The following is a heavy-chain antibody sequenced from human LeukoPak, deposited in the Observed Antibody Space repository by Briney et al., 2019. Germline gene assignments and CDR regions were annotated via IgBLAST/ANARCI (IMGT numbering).Heavy chain of an antibody. J-gene: IGHJ4*02. CDR1: GFTFSYYW. V-gene: IGHV3-7*03. D-gene: IGHD1-26*01. CDR3: ARISGSYYGFDY. Sequence: PGXSLRLSCTASGFTFSYYWMSWVRQAPGKGLEWVANIKYDGSERYYVDSVKGRFTISRDNTKNSLYLQMNSLRAEDTAVYYCARISGSYYGFDYWGQGTLVTVSS. CDR2: IKYDGSER.